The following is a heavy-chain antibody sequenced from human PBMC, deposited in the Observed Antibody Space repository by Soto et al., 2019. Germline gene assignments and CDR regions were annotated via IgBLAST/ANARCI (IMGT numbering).Heavy chain of an antibody. CDR2: INHSGSS. J-gene: IGHJ4*02. V-gene: IGHV4-34*01. Sequence: QLQLQQWGAGLLKPSETLSLTCAVYGGSFSSYSWSWLRQPPGKGLEWIGEINHSGSSNYNTALRNKVTISGDTTKSQISLRLSYVTAADTAVYYCARTSRFDYWGQETLVTV. CDR3: ARTSRFDY. D-gene: IGHD6-6*01. CDR1: GGSFSSYS.